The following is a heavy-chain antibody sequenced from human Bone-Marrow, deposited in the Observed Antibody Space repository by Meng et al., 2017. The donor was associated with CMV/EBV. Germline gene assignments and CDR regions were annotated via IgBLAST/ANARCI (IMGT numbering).Heavy chain of an antibody. CDR2: IKSDGGST. D-gene: IGHD1-26*01. CDR3: ARDVVVGATRDLDY. Sequence: GESLKISCAASGFTFSSYWMHWVRQAPGKGLVWVSRIKSDGGSTSYADSVKGRFTISRDNAKNTLYLQMNSLRAEDTAVYYCARDVVVGATRDLDYWGQGNLVTVSS. V-gene: IGHV3-74*01. J-gene: IGHJ4*02. CDR1: GFTFSSYW.